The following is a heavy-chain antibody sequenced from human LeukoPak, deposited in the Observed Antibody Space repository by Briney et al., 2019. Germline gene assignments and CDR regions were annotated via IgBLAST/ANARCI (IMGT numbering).Heavy chain of an antibody. CDR1: GYTFTDYY. J-gene: IGHJ4*01. CDR2: INPSSGGT. CDR3: ARGQHGSSDQGY. D-gene: IGHD6-13*01. V-gene: IGHV1-2*02. Sequence: ASVKVSCKASGYTFTDYYLHWMRQAPGQGLEWMGYINPSSGGTNYAQNFQDRVTMTRDTSISTAYMELSRLKSDDTAVYYCARGQHGSSDQGYWGRGTLVTVSS.